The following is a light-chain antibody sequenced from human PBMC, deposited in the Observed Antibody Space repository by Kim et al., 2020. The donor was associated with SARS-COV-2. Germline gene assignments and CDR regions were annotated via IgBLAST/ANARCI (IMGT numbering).Light chain of an antibody. V-gene: IGLV3-21*04. Sequence: PGKTARITCGGNNIGSKSVPWYQQKPGQAPVLVIYYDSDRPSGIPERFSGSNSGNTATLTISRVEAGDEADYYCQVWDSSSDHVVFGGGTKLAVL. J-gene: IGLJ2*01. CDR2: YDS. CDR3: QVWDSSSDHVV. CDR1: NIGSKS.